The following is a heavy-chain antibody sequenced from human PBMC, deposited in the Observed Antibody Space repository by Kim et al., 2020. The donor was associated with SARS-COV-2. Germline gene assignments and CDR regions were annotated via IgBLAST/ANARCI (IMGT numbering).Heavy chain of an antibody. V-gene: IGHV3-23*01. Sequence: LSLTCAASGFTFSSYAMSWVRQAPGKGLAWVSAISDNGGGTYYADSVKGRFTISRDNSKNTLYLQMNSLRAEDTAVYYCAKLNWDGLDDYWGQGTLV. J-gene: IGHJ4*02. CDR2: ISDNGGGT. D-gene: IGHD1-1*01. CDR3: AKLNWDGLDDY. CDR1: GFTFSSYA.